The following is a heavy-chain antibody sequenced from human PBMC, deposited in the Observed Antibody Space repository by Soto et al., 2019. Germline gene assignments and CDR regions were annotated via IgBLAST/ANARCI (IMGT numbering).Heavy chain of an antibody. D-gene: IGHD6-6*01. CDR1: GFTFSSYA. CDR2: ISYDGRNK. V-gene: IGHV3-30*04. J-gene: IGHJ6*02. CDR3: ARGSSSYYYYGMDV. Sequence: PGGSLRLSCAASGFTFSSYAMHWVRQAPGKGLEWVAVISYDGRNKYYADSVKGRFTISRDNSKNTLYLQMNSLRAEDTAVYYCARGSSSYYYYGMDVWGQGTTVTVSS.